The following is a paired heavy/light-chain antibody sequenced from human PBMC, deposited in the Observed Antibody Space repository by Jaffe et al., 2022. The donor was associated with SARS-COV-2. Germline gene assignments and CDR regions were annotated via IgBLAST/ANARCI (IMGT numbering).Heavy chain of an antibody. Sequence: VQLVESGGGVVQSGRSLRLSCEVSGLTFSIYAFHWVRQAPGKGLDWVAVISYDGNTEYYADSVKGRFTISRDNSKNTLYLHMDSLRVEDTAVYYCAREGGHTAMVPKSFDHWGQGVLVTVSS. CDR1: GLTFSIYA. CDR2: ISYDGNTE. D-gene: IGHD5-18*01. CDR3: AREGGHTAMVPKSFDH. V-gene: IGHV3-30-3*01. J-gene: IGHJ4*02.
Light chain of an antibody. J-gene: IGLJ2*01. CDR2: EVT. V-gene: IGLV2-14*01. CDR3: SSYRDSSTLVV. CDR1: SSDIGGYNY. Sequence: QSALTQPASVSGSPGQSITISCTGTSSDIGGYNYVSWYQQHPGEAPKLIIYEVTNWPSGVSHRFSGSKSGNTASLTISGLQPEDEADYYCSSYRDSSTLVVFGEGTKLTVL.